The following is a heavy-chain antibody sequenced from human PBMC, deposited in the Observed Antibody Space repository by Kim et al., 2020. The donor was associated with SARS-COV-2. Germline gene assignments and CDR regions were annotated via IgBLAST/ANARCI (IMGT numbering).Heavy chain of an antibody. CDR1: GFTFSSYW. J-gene: IGHJ6*02. V-gene: IGHV3-74*01. D-gene: IGHD6-13*01. Sequence: GGSLRLSCAASGFTFSSYWMHWVRQAPGKGLVWVSRINSDGSSTSYADSVKGRFTISRDNAKNTLYLQMNSLRAEDTAVYYCARVLVSIAAAGTVYYYYGMDVWGQGTTVTVSS. CDR3: ARVLVSIAAAGTVYYYYGMDV. CDR2: INSDGSST.